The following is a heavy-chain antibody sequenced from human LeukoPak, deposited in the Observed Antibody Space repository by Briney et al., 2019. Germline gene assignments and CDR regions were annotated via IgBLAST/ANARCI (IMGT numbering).Heavy chain of an antibody. Sequence: ASVKVSCKASGYTFTSYYMHWVRQAPGQGLEWMEIINPSGGSTSYAQKFQGRVTMTRDMSTSTVYMELSSLRSEDTAVYYCARDRAGLVLDYWGQGTLVTVSS. D-gene: IGHD6-19*01. CDR3: ARDRAGLVLDY. CDR2: INPSGGST. CDR1: GYTFTSYY. V-gene: IGHV1-46*01. J-gene: IGHJ4*02.